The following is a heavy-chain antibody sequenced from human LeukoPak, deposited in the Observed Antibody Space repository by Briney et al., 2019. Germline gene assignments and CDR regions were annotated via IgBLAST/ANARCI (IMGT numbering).Heavy chain of an antibody. V-gene: IGHV1-69*05. CDR2: IIPIFGTA. Sequence: GASVKVSCKASCYTFTSYGISWVRQAPGQGLEWMGRIIPIFGTANYAQKFQGRVTITTDESTSTAYMELSSLRSEDTAVYYCARDSYAGGNYFDYWGQGTLVTVSS. CDR1: CYTFTSYG. J-gene: IGHJ4*02. CDR3: ARDSYAGGNYFDY. D-gene: IGHD2-15*01.